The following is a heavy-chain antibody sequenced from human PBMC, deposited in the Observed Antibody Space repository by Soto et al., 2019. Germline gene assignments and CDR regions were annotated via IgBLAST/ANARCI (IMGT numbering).Heavy chain of an antibody. CDR3: ARGRYNDFWSGYYPYYYYYMDV. Sequence: ASVKVSCKASGYTFTSYDINWVRQATGQGLEWMGWMNPNSGNTGYAQKFQGRVTMTRNTSISTAYMELSSLRSEDTAVYYCARGRYNDFWSGYYPYYYYYMDVWGKGTTVTV. J-gene: IGHJ6*03. V-gene: IGHV1-8*01. D-gene: IGHD3-3*01. CDR1: GYTFTSYD. CDR2: MNPNSGNT.